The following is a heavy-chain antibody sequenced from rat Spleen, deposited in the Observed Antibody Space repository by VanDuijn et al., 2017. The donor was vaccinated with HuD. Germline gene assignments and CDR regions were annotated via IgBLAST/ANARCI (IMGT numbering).Heavy chain of an antibody. CDR1: GFSFSNYD. Sequence: EVQLVESGGGLVQPRGSVKLSCAASGFSFSNYDMAWVRQAPTKGLEWVATINYDGSSTFYRDSVRDRFTISRDNAKSTLYLQMDSLKSEDTATYYCARHRSYYSSYVYAFDYWGQGVMVTVSS. CDR3: ARHRSYYSSYVYAFDY. V-gene: IGHV5-29*01. J-gene: IGHJ2*01. CDR2: INYDGSST. D-gene: IGHD1-2*01.